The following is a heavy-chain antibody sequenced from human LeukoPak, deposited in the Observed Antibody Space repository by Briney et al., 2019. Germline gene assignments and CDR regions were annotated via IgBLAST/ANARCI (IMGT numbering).Heavy chain of an antibody. CDR3: AKDHRRDGYNFDRY. CDR2: IWYDGSNK. D-gene: IGHD5-24*01. Sequence: GRSLRLSCAASGFTFSSYGMHWVRQAPGKGLEGVAVIWYDGSNKYYADSVKGRFTISRDNYKNTLHLQMNSLRAEDTAVYYCAKDHRRDGYNFDRYWGQGTLVTVSS. J-gene: IGHJ4*02. CDR1: GFTFSSYG. V-gene: IGHV3-33*06.